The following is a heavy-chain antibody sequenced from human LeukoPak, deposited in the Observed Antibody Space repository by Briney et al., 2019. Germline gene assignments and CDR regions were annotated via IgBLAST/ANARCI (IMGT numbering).Heavy chain of an antibody. Sequence: GGSLRLSCAASGFTFSSYAMSWVRQAPGKGLEWVSAISGSGGSTYYADSVKGRFTISRDNSKNTLYLQMNSLRAEDTAVYYCANYNTATPKRNWFDPWGKGTLVTVSS. J-gene: IGHJ5*02. CDR1: GFTFSSYA. D-gene: IGHD5-18*01. CDR3: ANYNTATPKRNWFDP. CDR2: ISGSGGST. V-gene: IGHV3-23*01.